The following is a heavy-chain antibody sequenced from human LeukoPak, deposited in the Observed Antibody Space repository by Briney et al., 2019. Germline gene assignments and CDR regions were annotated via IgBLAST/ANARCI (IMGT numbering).Heavy chain of an antibody. Sequence: SETLSLTCAVHGGSLSGFYWSWIRQPPGKGLEWIGEINHSGTTNYNPSLKSRVTISGDTSKNQVSLDLASVTAADTAVYYCARASSFDKTTRWNPAYFGPWGPGSLVTVAS. CDR2: INHSGTT. J-gene: IGHJ5*02. V-gene: IGHV4-34*01. CDR3: ARASSFDKTTRWNPAYFGP. CDR1: GGSLSGFY. D-gene: IGHD1-1*01.